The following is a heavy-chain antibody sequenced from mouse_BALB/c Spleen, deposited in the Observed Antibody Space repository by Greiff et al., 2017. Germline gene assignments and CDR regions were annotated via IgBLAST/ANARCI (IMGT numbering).Heavy chain of an antibody. V-gene: IGHV1-80*01. CDR1: GYAFSSYW. J-gene: IGHJ2*01. CDR2: IYPGDGDT. CDR3: ARFTTVVAYDFDY. D-gene: IGHD1-1*01. Sequence: QVQLQQSGAELVRPGSSVKLSCKASGYAFSSYWMNWVQQRPGQGLEWIGQIYPGDGDTNYNGKFKGKATLAADKSSSTAYMQLSSLTSEDSAVYVCARFTTVVAYDFDYWGQGTTLTVSS.